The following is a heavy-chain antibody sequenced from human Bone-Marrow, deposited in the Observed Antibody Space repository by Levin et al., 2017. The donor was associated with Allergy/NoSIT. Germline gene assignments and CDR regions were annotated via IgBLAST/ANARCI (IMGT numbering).Heavy chain of an antibody. J-gene: IGHJ4*02. CDR2: ISGSGGNT. CDR3: AGYDTSAYHSPFDY. V-gene: IGHV3-23*01. CDR1: GFIFRNYA. Sequence: PGGSLRLSCVASGFIFRNYAMNWVRQAPGKGLEWVSQISGSGGNTHYADSVKGRFTISRDNSKNTLYLQMNSLRVEDTAVYYCAGYDTSAYHSPFDYWGQGTLVTVSS. D-gene: IGHD3-22*01.